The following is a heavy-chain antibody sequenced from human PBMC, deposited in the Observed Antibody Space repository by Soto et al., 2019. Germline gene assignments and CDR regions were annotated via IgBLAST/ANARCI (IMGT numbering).Heavy chain of an antibody. J-gene: IGHJ4*02. CDR1: GGSFSGYY. CDR3: ARGRKGYSSSWYWYYFDY. Sequence: PSETLSLTCAVYGGSFSGYYWSWIRQPPGKGLEWIGEINHSGSTNYNPSLKSRVTISVDTSKNQFSLKLSSVTAADTAVYYCARGRKGYSSSWYWYYFDYWGQGTLVTVSS. CDR2: INHSGST. V-gene: IGHV4-34*01. D-gene: IGHD6-13*01.